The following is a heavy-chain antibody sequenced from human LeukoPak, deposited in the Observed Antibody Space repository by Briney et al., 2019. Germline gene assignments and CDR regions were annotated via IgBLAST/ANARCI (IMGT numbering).Heavy chain of an antibody. CDR3: ARTGRDSSWYIDES. D-gene: IGHD6-13*01. CDR2: ISSSSSYI. CDR1: GFTFSSYG. V-gene: IGHV3-21*01. J-gene: IGHJ4*02. Sequence: PGGSLRLSCAASGFTFSSYGMHWVRQAPGKGLEWVSSISSSSSYIYYADSVKGRFTISRDNAKSSLYLQMNSLRAEDAALYYCARTGRDSSWYIDESWGQGTLVTVSS.